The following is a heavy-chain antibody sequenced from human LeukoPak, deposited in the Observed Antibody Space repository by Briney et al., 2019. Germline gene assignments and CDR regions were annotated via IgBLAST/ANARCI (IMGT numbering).Heavy chain of an antibody. CDR3: ARDKAGNWFDP. CDR2: IYYSGST. CDR1: GGSISSYY. V-gene: IGHV4-59*01. Sequence: SETLSLTCTVPGGSISSYYWSWIRQPPGKGLEWIGYIYYSGSTNYNPSLKSRVTISVDTSKNQFSLKLSSVTAADTAVYYCARDKAGNWFDPWGQGTLVTVSS. J-gene: IGHJ5*02.